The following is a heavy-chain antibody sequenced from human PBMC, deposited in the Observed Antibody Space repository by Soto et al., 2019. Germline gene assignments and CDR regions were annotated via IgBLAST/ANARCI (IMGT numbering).Heavy chain of an antibody. CDR3: AKDQASGQGSFDS. Sequence: GGSLRLSCAASGFTFNIYVMHGVRQSPDKGLEWVALISYDGSNQYYADYVKGRFTISRDNSTNTLFLQMNSLRADDTAVYYCAKDQASGQGSFDSWGQGTLVTVSS. CDR1: GFTFNIYV. J-gene: IGHJ4*02. V-gene: IGHV3-30*18. CDR2: ISYDGSNQ.